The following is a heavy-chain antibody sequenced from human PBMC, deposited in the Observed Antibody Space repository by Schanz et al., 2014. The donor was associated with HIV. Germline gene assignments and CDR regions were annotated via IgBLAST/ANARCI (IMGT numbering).Heavy chain of an antibody. CDR1: GYTFISYG. CDR3: ARSPVYGDLRRGDWFDP. CDR2: ISAYNGNT. J-gene: IGHJ5*02. V-gene: IGHV1-18*01. Sequence: QVQLVQSGTEVKKPGASVKVSCKASGYTFISYGISWVRQAPGQGLEWMGWISAYNGNTNYAQKFQGRVTMTRDTSISTAYMELSRLRSDDTAVYYCARSPVYGDLRRGDWFDPWGQGTLVIVSS. D-gene: IGHD4-17*01.